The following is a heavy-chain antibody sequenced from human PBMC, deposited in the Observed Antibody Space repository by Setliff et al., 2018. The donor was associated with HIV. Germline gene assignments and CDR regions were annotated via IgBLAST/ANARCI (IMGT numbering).Heavy chain of an antibody. V-gene: IGHV4-59*01. CDR1: GGSISGYY. CDR2: IYCTGSS. Sequence: SETLSLTCTVSGGSISGYYWSWIRQPPGKGLEWIAYIYCTGSSDYNPSPKSRVTISVDTSKNQFSLKLSSMTAADTAVYYCARAGDWPDYWGQGTLVTVSS. CDR3: ARAGDWPDY. D-gene: IGHD3-10*01. J-gene: IGHJ4*02.